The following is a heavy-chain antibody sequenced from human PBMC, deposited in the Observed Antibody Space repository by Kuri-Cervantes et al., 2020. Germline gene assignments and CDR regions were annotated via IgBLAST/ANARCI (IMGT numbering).Heavy chain of an antibody. D-gene: IGHD2-2*01. Sequence: SETLSLTCVVSGYSISSGYYWGWIRQPPGKGLEWIGSIYYSGSTYYNPSLKSRVTISVDTSKNQFSLKLRSVTAADTAVYYCARDRTAFDIWGQGTMVTVSS. CDR2: IYYSGST. J-gene: IGHJ3*02. CDR3: ARDRTAFDI. CDR1: GYSISSGYY. V-gene: IGHV4-38-2*02.